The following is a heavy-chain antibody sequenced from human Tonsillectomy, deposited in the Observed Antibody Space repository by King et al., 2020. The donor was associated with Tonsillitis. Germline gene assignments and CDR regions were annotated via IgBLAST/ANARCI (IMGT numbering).Heavy chain of an antibody. CDR2: IYYSGST. CDR1: GDSISSYY. Sequence: VHLQESGPGLVKPSETLSLTCTVSGDSISSYYWSWIRQPPGKGLEWIGNIYYSGSTNYNPSLKSRVTISVDTSKSQFSLKVRSVSAADTAAYYCARGLAAADPFDYWGQGTLVSVSS. D-gene: IGHD6-13*01. J-gene: IGHJ4*02. CDR3: ARGLAAADPFDY. V-gene: IGHV4-59*01.